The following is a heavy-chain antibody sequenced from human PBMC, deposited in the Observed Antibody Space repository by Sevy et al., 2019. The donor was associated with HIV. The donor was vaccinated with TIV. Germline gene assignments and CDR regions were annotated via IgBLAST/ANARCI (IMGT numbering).Heavy chain of an antibody. D-gene: IGHD3-16*01. V-gene: IGHV4-39*01. CDR2: MHYGGGT. J-gene: IGHJ5*01. CDR3: VRYHHLRGRHWFDS. CDR1: GGSLMSPTFY. Sequence: SETLSLTCTASGGSLMSPTFYWGWVRQPPGERLEWIAAMHYGGGTYSNPSLKDRLAMSIDTSKNQFSLNLTSVTAADAAVYHCVRYHHLRGRHWFDSWGQGALVTVSS.